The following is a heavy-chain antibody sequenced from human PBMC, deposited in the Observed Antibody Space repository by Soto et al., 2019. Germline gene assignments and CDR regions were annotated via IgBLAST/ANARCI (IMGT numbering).Heavy chain of an antibody. CDR1: GGTFSSYT. D-gene: IGHD3-10*01. CDR3: ASDMSYYCWFNNWFDP. Sequence: SVKVSCKASGGTFSSYTISWVRQAPGRGLEWMGRIIPIVGIANYAQKFQGRVTITADKSTSTAYMELSSLRSEDTAVYYCASDMSYYCWFNNWFDPWGQVSLITV. V-gene: IGHV1-69*02. CDR2: IIPIVGIA. J-gene: IGHJ5*02.